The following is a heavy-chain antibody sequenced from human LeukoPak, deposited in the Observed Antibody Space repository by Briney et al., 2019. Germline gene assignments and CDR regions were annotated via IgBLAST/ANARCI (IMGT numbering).Heavy chain of an antibody. V-gene: IGHV3-21*01. CDR2: ISSSSSYI. J-gene: IGHJ4*02. CDR1: GFTFSSYA. D-gene: IGHD2-15*01. CDR3: ARDRKADSTVVR. Sequence: PGRSLRLSCAASGFTFSSYAMHWVRQAPGKGLEWVSSISSSSSYIYYADSVKGRFTISRDNAKNSLYLQMNSLRAEDTAVYYCARDRKADSTVVRWGQGTLVTVSS.